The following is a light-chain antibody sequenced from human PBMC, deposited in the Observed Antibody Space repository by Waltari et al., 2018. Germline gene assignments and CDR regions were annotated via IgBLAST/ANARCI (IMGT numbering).Light chain of an antibody. V-gene: IGLV1-47*01. CDR3: VAWDDNLNGVV. CDR2: RNN. CDR1: SSNIGANY. J-gene: IGLJ2*01. Sequence: QSVLTQPPSASGTPGQRVTISCSGTSSNIGANYVSWYQQRPGTSPKLLIYRNNQRPSGVPDRFSGSKSGTSASLTISGLRSEDEADYYCVAWDDNLNGVVFGGGTKLTVL.